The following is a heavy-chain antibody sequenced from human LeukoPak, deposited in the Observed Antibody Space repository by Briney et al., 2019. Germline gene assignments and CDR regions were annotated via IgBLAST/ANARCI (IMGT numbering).Heavy chain of an antibody. D-gene: IGHD2-21*01. V-gene: IGHV3-9*01. J-gene: IGHJ4*02. Sequence: AGGSLRLSCAASGFTFDDYAMHWVRQAPGKGLEWVSGISWNSGSIGYADSVKGRFTISRDNAENSLYLQMNSLRAEDTALYYCAKDSHAGGALDYWGQGTLVTVSS. CDR2: ISWNSGSI. CDR1: GFTFDDYA. CDR3: AKDSHAGGALDY.